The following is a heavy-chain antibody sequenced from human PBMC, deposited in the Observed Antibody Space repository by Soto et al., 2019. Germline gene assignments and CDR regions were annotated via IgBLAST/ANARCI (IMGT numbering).Heavy chain of an antibody. Sequence: QVQLQQWGAGLLKPSETLSLTCAVYGGSFSGYFWSWIRQPPGKGLEWIGEINHSGSTDYNPSLXSXVXXSVDTSKDQFSLSLSSVTAADTALYYCARGPTFDSWGQGALVTVSS. J-gene: IGHJ4*02. CDR2: INHSGST. CDR3: ARGPTFDS. CDR1: GGSFSGYF. V-gene: IGHV4-34*01.